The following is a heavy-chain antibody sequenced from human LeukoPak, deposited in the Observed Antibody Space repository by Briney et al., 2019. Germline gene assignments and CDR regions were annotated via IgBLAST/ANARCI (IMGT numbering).Heavy chain of an antibody. J-gene: IGHJ4*02. D-gene: IGHD5-24*01. V-gene: IGHV3-9*01. CDR1: GFTFSDFA. CDR3: ARGPGMAGMKRCCDF. Sequence: AGGSLRLSCSASGFTFSDFAMHWPRQAPGKGLEWVSGISWNSGDMYYVDSVKGRFTISRDNAKNSLYLQMNDLRPEDTGFYYCARGPGMAGMKRCCDFWGQGTLVTVSS. CDR2: ISWNSGDM.